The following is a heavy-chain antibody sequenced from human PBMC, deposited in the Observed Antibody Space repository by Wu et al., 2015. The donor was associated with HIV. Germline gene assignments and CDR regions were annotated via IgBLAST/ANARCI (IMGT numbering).Heavy chain of an antibody. CDR2: IIPIFGTA. V-gene: IGHV1-69*05. Sequence: QVQLVQSGAEVKKPGSSVKVSCKASGGTFSSYAISWVRQAPGQGLEWMGGIIPIFGTANYAQKFQGRVTITTDESTSTAYMELSSLRSEDTAVYYCARDMYGRDMAAAGMGGFDYWGQGTLVTVSS. CDR3: ARDMYGRDMAAAGMGGFDY. D-gene: IGHD6-13*01. J-gene: IGHJ4*02. CDR1: GGTFSSYA.